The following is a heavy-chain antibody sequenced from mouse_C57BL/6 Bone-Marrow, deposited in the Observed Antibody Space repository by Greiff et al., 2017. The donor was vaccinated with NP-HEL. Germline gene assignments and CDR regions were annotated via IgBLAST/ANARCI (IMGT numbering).Heavy chain of an antibody. Sequence: VQLVESGAELARPGASVKLSCKASGYTFTSYGISWVKQRTGQGLEWIGEIYPRSGNTYYNEQFKGKATLTADQSSSTAYMELRSLTSEDSAVYFCARSLGRVGFDYWGQGTTLTVSS. CDR1: GYTFTSYG. D-gene: IGHD4-1*01. CDR3: ARSLGRVGFDY. CDR2: IYPRSGNT. V-gene: IGHV1-81*01. J-gene: IGHJ2*01.